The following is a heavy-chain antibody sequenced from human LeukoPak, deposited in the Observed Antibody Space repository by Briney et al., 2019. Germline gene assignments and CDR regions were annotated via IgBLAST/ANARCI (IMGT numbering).Heavy chain of an antibody. CDR2: ISVSGSST. Sequence: GGSLRLSCAASGFTFSSYAMSWVRQAPGKGLEWVSSISVSGSSTYYADSVKGRFTISRDNSKNTLYLQMNSLRAEDTAVYYCAKGRSSGWSCCFDYWGQGTLVTVSS. D-gene: IGHD6-19*01. V-gene: IGHV3-23*01. CDR3: AKGRSSGWSCCFDY. CDR1: GFTFSSYA. J-gene: IGHJ4*02.